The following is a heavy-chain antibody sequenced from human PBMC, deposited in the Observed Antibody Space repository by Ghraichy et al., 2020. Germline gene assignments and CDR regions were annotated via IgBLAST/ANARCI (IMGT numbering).Heavy chain of an antibody. Sequence: ISGDSVSSSTGAWNWIRQSPTRGLEWLGRIYYRSKWYYEYAASVRSRMTIKPDTSNNQYSLQLNSVTPEDTAVYYCAGGAGAIDVWGQGTRVTVSS. CDR2: IYYRSKWYY. CDR3: AGGAGAIDV. D-gene: IGHD3-10*01. CDR1: GDSVSSSTGA. J-gene: IGHJ3*01. V-gene: IGHV6-1*01.